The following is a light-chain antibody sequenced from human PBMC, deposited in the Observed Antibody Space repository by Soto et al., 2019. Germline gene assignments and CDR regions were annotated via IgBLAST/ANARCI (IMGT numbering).Light chain of an antibody. Sequence: QPVLTQPASVSGSPGQSITISCTGSDNDIGRYNHVSWYQHRPGKAPKLILYEVNKRPPGPSYRFSGSKSGNTASLTISGLQTDDEADYFCCSYAGFSSVLFGGGTQLTVL. CDR2: EVN. V-gene: IGLV2-23*02. CDR3: CSYAGFSSVL. J-gene: IGLJ3*02. CDR1: DNDIGRYNH.